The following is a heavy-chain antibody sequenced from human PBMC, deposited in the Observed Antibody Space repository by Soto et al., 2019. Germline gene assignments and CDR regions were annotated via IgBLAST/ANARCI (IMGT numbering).Heavy chain of an antibody. D-gene: IGHD3-10*01. CDR2: ISSSSYI. CDR1: GFTFSSYS. Sequence: GGSLRLSCAASGFTFSSYSMNWVRQAPWKGLEWVSSISSSSYIYYADSVKGRFTISRDNAKNSLYLQMNSLRAEDTAVYYCARDGGKVRGVNPFYGMDVWGQGTTVTVSS. J-gene: IGHJ6*02. CDR3: ARDGGKVRGVNPFYGMDV. V-gene: IGHV3-21*01.